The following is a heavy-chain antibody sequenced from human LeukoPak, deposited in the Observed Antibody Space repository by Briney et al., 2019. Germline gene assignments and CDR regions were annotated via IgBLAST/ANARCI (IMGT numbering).Heavy chain of an antibody. D-gene: IGHD3-10*01. CDR2: IYHSGST. V-gene: IGHV4-30-2*01. CDR3: ARVALWFGELLDG. J-gene: IGHJ4*02. Sequence: SETLSLTCTVSGGSISSGGYYWSWIRQPPGKGLEWIGYIYHSGSTYYNPSLKSRVTISVDTSKNQFSLKLSSVTAADTAVYYCARVALWFGELLDGWGQGTLVTVSS. CDR1: GGSISSGGYY.